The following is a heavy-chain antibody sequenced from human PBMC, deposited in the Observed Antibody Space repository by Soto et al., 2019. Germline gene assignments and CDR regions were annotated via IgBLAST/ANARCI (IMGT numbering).Heavy chain of an antibody. CDR3: ARDSYNFDD. Sequence: SETLSLTCTVSGGSIRSYYWSWIRQHPWKGLEWIGYIYYSGSTDYNPSLKSRVTISVDTSKNQFSLKLRSVTAADTAVSYCARDSYNFDDGGQGMLVTVS. CDR2: IYYSGST. J-gene: IGHJ4*02. CDR1: GGSIRSYY. D-gene: IGHD5-18*01. V-gene: IGHV4-59*01.